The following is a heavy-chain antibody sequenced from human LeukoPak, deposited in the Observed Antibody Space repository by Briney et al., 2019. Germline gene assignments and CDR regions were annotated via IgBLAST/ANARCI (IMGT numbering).Heavy chain of an antibody. CDR2: ISGGSGET. CDR3: AKHGRGNNSRDYFDY. V-gene: IGHV3-23*01. D-gene: IGHD5-12*01. CDR1: GFTFNSYA. Sequence: PGGSLRLSCAASGFTFNSYAMSWVRQAPGKGLEWVSTISGGSGETYYTDSVKGRFTISRDHSENTLYLQMNSLRAEDTAVYHCAKHGRGNNSRDYFDYWGQGTLVTVSS. J-gene: IGHJ4*02.